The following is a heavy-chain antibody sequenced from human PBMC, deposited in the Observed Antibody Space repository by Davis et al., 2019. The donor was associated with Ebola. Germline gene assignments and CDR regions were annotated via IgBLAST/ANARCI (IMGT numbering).Heavy chain of an antibody. D-gene: IGHD3-22*01. CDR2: ISSSSDSV. V-gene: IGHV3-48*01. CDR3: ARGLYYDSQRPYDY. CDR1: GFTFSDAS. J-gene: IGHJ4*02. Sequence: PGGSLRLSCAASGFTFSDASMNWVRQAPGKGLEWIAYISSSSDSVYYADSVEGRFTISRDNARNSLYLQMDSLRPEDTAMYYCARGLYYDSQRPYDYWGQGTLVTVSS.